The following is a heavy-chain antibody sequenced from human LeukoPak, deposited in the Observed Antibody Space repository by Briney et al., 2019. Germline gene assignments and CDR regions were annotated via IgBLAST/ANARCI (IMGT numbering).Heavy chain of an antibody. J-gene: IGHJ4*01. CDR3: AKGRRDGYNFPLFDF. Sequence: GGSLRVSCAASGFTFNFAAMNWVRQSPGKGLEWVATIIGNGFSTYYADSVSGRFTISRDNSKNTLFLQMNSLRAEDTAIYYCAKGRRDGYNFPLFDFWGHGALVTVSS. CDR1: GFTFNFAA. V-gene: IGHV3-23*01. CDR2: IIGNGFST. D-gene: IGHD5-24*01.